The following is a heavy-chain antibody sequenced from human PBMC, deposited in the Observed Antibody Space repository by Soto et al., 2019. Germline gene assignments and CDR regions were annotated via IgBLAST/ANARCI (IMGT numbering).Heavy chain of an antibody. CDR3: ARRTVVWYFDL. Sequence: EVQLLESGGGLVQPGGSLRLSCAASGFTFSIYAMNWVRQALGKGLDWVSVISGRGGSTYYADSVKGRFTISRDNAKSTLYLQMNSQRAEDTAVYYCARRTVVWYFDLWGRGTLVTVSS. J-gene: IGHJ2*01. CDR2: ISGRGGST. D-gene: IGHD2-15*01. CDR1: GFTFSIYA. V-gene: IGHV3-23*01.